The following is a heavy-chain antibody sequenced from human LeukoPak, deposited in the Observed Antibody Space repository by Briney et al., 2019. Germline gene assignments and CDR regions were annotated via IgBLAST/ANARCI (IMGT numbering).Heavy chain of an antibody. CDR3: ARDTVTLGLDY. CDR1: GGSFSGYY. V-gene: IGHV4-34*01. Sequence: TPSETLSLTCAVYGGSFSGYYWSWIRQPPGKGLEWIGEINHSGSTYYNPSLKSRVTISVDTSKNQFSLKLSSVTAADTAVYYCARDTVTLGLDYWGQGTLVTVSS. D-gene: IGHD4-11*01. CDR2: INHSGST. J-gene: IGHJ4*02.